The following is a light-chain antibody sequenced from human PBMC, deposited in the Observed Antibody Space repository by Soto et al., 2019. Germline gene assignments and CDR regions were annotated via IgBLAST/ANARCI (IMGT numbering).Light chain of an antibody. CDR3: LQHSTSPWT. J-gene: IGKJ1*01. CDR2: AAC. CDR1: QGIRYD. Sequence: EIKMTQSPSTLSASVGERATITCRASQGIRYDLGWHQQKPEKAPKRLIDAACSVQSGVPSRFSGSGSGTEFTLTISSLQPEYSATYFCLQHSTSPWTFGQGTKVDIK. V-gene: IGKV1-17*01.